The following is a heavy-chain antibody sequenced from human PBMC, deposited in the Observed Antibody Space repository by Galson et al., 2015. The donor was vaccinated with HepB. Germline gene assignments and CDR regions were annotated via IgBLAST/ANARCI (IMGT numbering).Heavy chain of an antibody. D-gene: IGHD6-13*01. CDR1: GFTVSSNY. J-gene: IGHJ4*02. V-gene: IGHV3-53*01. CDR3: ARDLRTQQLVDY. CDR2: IYSGGST. Sequence: SLRLSCAASGFTVSSNYMSWVRQAPGKGLEWVSVIYSGGSTYYADSVKGRFTISRDNSKNTLYLQMNSLRAEDTAVYYCARDLRTQQLVDYWGQGTLVTASS.